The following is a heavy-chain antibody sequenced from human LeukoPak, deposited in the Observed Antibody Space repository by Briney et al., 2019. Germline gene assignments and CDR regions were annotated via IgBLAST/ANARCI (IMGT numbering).Heavy chain of an antibody. CDR1: GGTFSSYA. V-gene: IGHV1-69*06. J-gene: IGHJ4*02. Sequence: VASVKVSCKASGGTFSSYAISWVRQAPGQGLEWMGGIIPIFGTANYAQKFQGRVTITADKSTSTAYMELSSLRSEDTAVYYCARGWRGELGHCGYWGQGTLVTVSS. D-gene: IGHD7-27*01. CDR3: ARGWRGELGHCGY. CDR2: IIPIFGTA.